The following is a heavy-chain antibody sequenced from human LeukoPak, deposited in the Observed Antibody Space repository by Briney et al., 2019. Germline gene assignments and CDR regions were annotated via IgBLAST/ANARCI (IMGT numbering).Heavy chain of an antibody. Sequence: GGSLRLSCAASGFTFSSYSMNWVRQAPGKGLEWVSSISSSSSYIYYADSVKGRFTISRDNAKNSLYLQMNSLRAEDTAVYYCARDQYYGSGTYDNSSKGYFDYWGQGTLVTVSS. J-gene: IGHJ4*02. D-gene: IGHD3-10*01. CDR2: ISSSSSYI. CDR1: GFTFSSYS. CDR3: ARDQYYGSGTYDNSSKGYFDY. V-gene: IGHV3-21*01.